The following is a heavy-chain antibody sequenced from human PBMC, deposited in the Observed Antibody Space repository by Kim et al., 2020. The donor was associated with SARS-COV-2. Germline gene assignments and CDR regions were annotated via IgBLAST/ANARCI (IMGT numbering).Heavy chain of an antibody. J-gene: IGHJ4*02. CDR1: GITSNTDA. V-gene: IGHV3-23*01. CDR3: AREPDYTNYAFDY. Sequence: RGSLRLSCVTSGITSNTDAMSWVRQAPGKGLEWVSAISGNSGTTKYAGSVKGRFTISRDNSKNTLYLQMNSLRAEDTAIYYCAREPDYTNYAFDYWGQGTLLTVSS. CDR2: ISGNSGTT. D-gene: IGHD3-3*01.